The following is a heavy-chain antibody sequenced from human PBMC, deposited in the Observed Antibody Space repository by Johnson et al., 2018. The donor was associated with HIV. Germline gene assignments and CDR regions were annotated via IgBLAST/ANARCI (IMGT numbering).Heavy chain of an antibody. J-gene: IGHJ3*02. CDR2: ISYDGSNK. V-gene: IGHV3-30-3*02. Sequence: QVQLVESGGGVVQPGRSLRLSCAASGFTFSSYAMHWVRQAPGKGLEWVAVISYDGSNKYYADSVKGRFTISRDNRKNSLYLQMNSLRAEDTAVYYCAKWGLGGAPKGAFDIWGQGTMVTVSS. CDR3: AKWGLGGAPKGAFDI. CDR1: GFTFSSYA. D-gene: IGHD3-16*01.